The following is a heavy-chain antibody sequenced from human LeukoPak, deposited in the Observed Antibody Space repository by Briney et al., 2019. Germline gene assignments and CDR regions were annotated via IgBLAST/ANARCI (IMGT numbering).Heavy chain of an antibody. D-gene: IGHD1-26*01. CDR2: ISGSGGST. J-gene: IGHJ4*02. CDR1: GFTFSSYA. CDR3: ARDLGSGSYYASPYYFDY. Sequence: GGSLRLSCAASGFTFSSYAMSWVRQAPGKGLEWVSAISGSGGSTYYADSVKGRFTISRDNSKNTLYLQMNSLRAEDTAVYYCARDLGSGSYYASPYYFDYWGQGTLVTVSS. V-gene: IGHV3-23*01.